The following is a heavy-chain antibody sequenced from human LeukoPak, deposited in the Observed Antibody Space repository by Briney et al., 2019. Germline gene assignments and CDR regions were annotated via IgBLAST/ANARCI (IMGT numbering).Heavy chain of an antibody. J-gene: IGHJ5*02. D-gene: IGHD6-13*01. CDR1: GGTFSSYA. V-gene: IGHV1-69*13. CDR3: ARDSAAGNNWFDP. Sequence: GASVTVSCKASGGTFSSYAISWVRQAHGQGLEWMGGIIPILGTANYAQKFQGRVTITADESTSTAYMELSSLRSEDTAVYYCARDSAAGNNWFDPWGQGTLVTVSS. CDR2: IIPILGTA.